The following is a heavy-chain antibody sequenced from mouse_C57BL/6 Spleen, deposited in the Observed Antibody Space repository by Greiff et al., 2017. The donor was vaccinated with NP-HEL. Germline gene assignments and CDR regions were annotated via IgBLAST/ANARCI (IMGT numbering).Heavy chain of an antibody. CDR3: AFITTVVAPFDY. V-gene: IGHV3-6*01. D-gene: IGHD1-1*01. CDR1: GYSITSGYY. Sequence: DVKLQESGPGLVKPSQSLSLSCSVTGYSITSGYYWNWIRQFPGNKLEWMGYISYDGSNNYNPSLKNRISITRDTSKNQFFLKLNSVTTEDTATYYCAFITTVVAPFDYWGQGTTLTVSS. J-gene: IGHJ2*01. CDR2: ISYDGSN.